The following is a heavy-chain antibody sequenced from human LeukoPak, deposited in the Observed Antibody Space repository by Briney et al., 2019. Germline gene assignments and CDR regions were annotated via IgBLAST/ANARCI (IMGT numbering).Heavy chain of an antibody. D-gene: IGHD3-10*01. CDR3: ARARFGDIRGFDP. CDR2: INPNSGGT. V-gene: IGHV1-2*02. CDR1: GYTFTGYY. Sequence: ASAKVSCKASGYTFTGYYMHWVRQAPGQGLEWMGWINPNSGGTNYAQKFQGRVTMTRDTSISTAYMELSRLRSDDTAVYYCARARFGDIRGFDPWGQGTLVTVSS. J-gene: IGHJ5*02.